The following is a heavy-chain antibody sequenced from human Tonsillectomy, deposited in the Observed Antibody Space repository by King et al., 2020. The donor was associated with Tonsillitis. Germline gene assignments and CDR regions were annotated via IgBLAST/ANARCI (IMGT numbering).Heavy chain of an antibody. Sequence: VQLVESGGGLVQPGRSMRLSCAASGFTFDDYAMHWVRQAPGKVLEWVSGISWNSGSIVSADTVKGGFTISRDNAKNSLYLQMNSLRAEDTALYYCAKGKYSSSSQLGWFDPWGQGTLVTVSS. CDR3: AKGKYSSSSQLGWFDP. J-gene: IGHJ5*02. D-gene: IGHD6-6*01. CDR1: GFTFDDYA. V-gene: IGHV3-9*01. CDR2: ISWNSGSI.